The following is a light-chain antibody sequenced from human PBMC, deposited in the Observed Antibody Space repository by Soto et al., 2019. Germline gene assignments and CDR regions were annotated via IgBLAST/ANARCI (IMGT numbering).Light chain of an antibody. CDR3: QQYRDFWT. J-gene: IGKJ1*01. CDR1: QSITTW. CDR2: DVS. V-gene: IGKV1-5*01. Sequence: MKISLSTLSAYVGDSVTITCRASQSITTWLAWYQQRPGKAPKLLIYDVSSLQSGVPSRFSGSESGTEFTLTISSLQPDDFATYYCQQYRDFWTFGHGTKVDI.